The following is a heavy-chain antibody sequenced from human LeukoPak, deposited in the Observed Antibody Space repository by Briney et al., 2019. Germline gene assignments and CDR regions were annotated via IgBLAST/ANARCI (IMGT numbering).Heavy chain of an antibody. CDR3: ARGLGYFDWLPQSTQWAIDY. J-gene: IGHJ4*02. D-gene: IGHD3-9*01. CDR1: GGSISSSSYY. V-gene: IGHV4-39*07. CDR2: INHSGST. Sequence: SETLSLTCIVSGGSISSSSYYWSWIRQPPGKGLEWIGEINHSGSTNYNPSLKSRLTLSVDTSKNQFSLKVSSVTAADTAVYYCARGLGYFDWLPQSTQWAIDYWGQGTLVTVSS.